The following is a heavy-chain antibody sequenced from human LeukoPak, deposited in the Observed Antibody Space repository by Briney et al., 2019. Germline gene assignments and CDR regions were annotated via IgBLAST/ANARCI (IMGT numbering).Heavy chain of an antibody. CDR3: AKDGD. Sequence: GGSLRLSCAASGFTFSSYWMSWVRQAPGKGPEWVAVISYDGSNKYYADSVKGRFTISRDNSKNTLYLQMNSLRAEDTAVYYCAKDGDWGQGTLVTVSS. CDR2: ISYDGSNK. D-gene: IGHD2-15*01. CDR1: GFTFSSYW. J-gene: IGHJ4*02. V-gene: IGHV3-30*18.